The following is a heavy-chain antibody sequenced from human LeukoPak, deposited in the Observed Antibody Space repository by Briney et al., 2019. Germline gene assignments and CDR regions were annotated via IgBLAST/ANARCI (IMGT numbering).Heavy chain of an antibody. CDR1: GGTFSSYA. Sequence: SVKVSCKASGGTFSSYAISWVRQAPGQGLEWMGRIIPILGIANYAQKFQGRVTITADKSTSTAYMELSSLRSEDTAVYYCARDAYSSSWLNWFDPWGQGTLVTVSS. V-gene: IGHV1-69*04. J-gene: IGHJ5*02. D-gene: IGHD6-13*01. CDR3: ARDAYSSSWLNWFDP. CDR2: IIPILGIA.